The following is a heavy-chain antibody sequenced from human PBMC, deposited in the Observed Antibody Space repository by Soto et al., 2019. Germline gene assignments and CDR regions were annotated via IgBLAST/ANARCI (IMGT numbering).Heavy chain of an antibody. CDR3: ASSGRRSWKYFQH. Sequence: SETLSLTCTVSGGSISSYYWSWIRPPPGKGLEWIGYIYYSGSTNYNPSLKSRVTISVDTSKNQFSLKLSSVTAADTAVYYCASSGRRSWKYFQHWGQGTLVTVSS. CDR2: IYYSGST. CDR1: GGSISSYY. D-gene: IGHD3-10*01. V-gene: IGHV4-59*01. J-gene: IGHJ1*01.